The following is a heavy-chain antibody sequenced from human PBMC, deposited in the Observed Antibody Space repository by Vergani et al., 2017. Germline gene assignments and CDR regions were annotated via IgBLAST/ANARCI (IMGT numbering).Heavy chain of an antibody. CDR3: GRGSRGVGITTPPDY. CDR1: GFTFSSYA. D-gene: IGHD3-22*01. V-gene: IGHV3-23*04. Sequence: EVQLVESGGGLVQPGGSLRLSCAASGFTFSSYAMTWVRQAPGKGLEWVSTISDVGSTTYYADSVKGRFTISRDNSKNTLYLPMNSLRAEDTAVYYCGRGSRGVGITTPPDYWGQGTLLTVSS. CDR2: ISDVGSTT. J-gene: IGHJ4*02.